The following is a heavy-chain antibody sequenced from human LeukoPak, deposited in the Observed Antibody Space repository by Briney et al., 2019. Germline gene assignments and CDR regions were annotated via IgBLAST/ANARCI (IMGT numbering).Heavy chain of an antibody. CDR1: GFTFSSYS. CDR3: AKVYGYCSSTSCQNEVLRFLEWFKYFQH. V-gene: IGHV3-23*01. J-gene: IGHJ1*01. D-gene: IGHD3-3*01. CDR2: ISGSGGST. Sequence: PGGSLRLSCAASGFTFSSYSMNWVRQAPGKGLEWVSAISGSGGSTYYADSVKGRFTISRDNSKNTLYLQMNSLRAEDTAVYYCAKVYGYCSSTSCQNEVLRFLEWFKYFQHWGQGTLVTVSS.